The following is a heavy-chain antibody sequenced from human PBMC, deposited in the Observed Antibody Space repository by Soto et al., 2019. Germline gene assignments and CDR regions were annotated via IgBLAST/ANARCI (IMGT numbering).Heavy chain of an antibody. Sequence: QVQLVQSGAEVKKPGASVKVSCKASGYTFTSYYMHWVRQAPGQGLEWMGTINPSGGSTSYAQKLRGRVTMTRDTSTSTVYMELSSLRSEDTAVYYCARERGPGSGYGSDAFDIWGQGTMVTVSS. CDR1: GYTFTSYY. V-gene: IGHV1-46*04. CDR3: ARERGPGSGYGSDAFDI. D-gene: IGHD3-3*01. CDR2: INPSGGST. J-gene: IGHJ3*02.